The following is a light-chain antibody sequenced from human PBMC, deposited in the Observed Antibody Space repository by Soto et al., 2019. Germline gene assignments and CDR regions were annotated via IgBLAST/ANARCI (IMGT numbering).Light chain of an antibody. V-gene: IGKV1-39*01. CDR2: AAS. J-gene: IGKJ1*01. Sequence: DIQMTQSPSSLSAFVGYKVTITCRASQSISSYLNWYQQKPGKAPKLLIYAASSLQSGVPSRFSGSGSGTDFTLTISSLQPEDFATYYCQQSYSTPRKCGQGTKGDIK. CDR1: QSISSY. CDR3: QQSYSTPRK.